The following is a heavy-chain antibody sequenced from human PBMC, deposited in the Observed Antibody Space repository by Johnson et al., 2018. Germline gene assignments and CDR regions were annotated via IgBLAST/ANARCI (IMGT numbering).Heavy chain of an antibody. V-gene: IGHV3-30*18. CDR1: RFTFSSYG. Sequence: QLVESGGGVVQPGRSLRLSCVVSRFTFSSYGIHWVRQAPGKGLEWVSAISYEGSKKYFADSVKGRFTISKDYSKNTLYLEMNSLGGEDTAVYYGAKGGDDKQDVCYMDVGGKGTTVTVSS. J-gene: IGHJ6*03. D-gene: IGHD2-21*02. CDR3: AKGGDDKQDVCYMDV. CDR2: ISYEGSKK.